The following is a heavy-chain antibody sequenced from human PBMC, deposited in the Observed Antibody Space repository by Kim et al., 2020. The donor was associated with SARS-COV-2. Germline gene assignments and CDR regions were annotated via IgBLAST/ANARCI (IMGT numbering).Heavy chain of an antibody. D-gene: IGHD3-10*01. CDR3: AKGGGSGSYYLQYYFDY. V-gene: IGHV3-30*02. J-gene: IGHJ4*02. Sequence: VKGRFTISRDNSKNTLYLQMNSLRAEDTAVYYCAKGGGSGSYYLQYYFDYWGQGTLVTVSS.